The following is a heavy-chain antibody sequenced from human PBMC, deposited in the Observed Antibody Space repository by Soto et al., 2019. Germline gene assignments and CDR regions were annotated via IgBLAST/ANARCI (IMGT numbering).Heavy chain of an antibody. D-gene: IGHD4-17*01. CDR2: ISSSGSTI. CDR1: GFTFSSYE. CDR3: ARTTVVTPGSLDY. J-gene: IGHJ4*02. V-gene: IGHV3-48*03. Sequence: PGGSLRLSCAASGFTFSSYEMNWVRQAPGKGLEWVSYISSSGSTIYYADSVKGRFTISRDNAKNSLYLQMNSLRAEDTAVYYCARTTVVTPGSLDYWGQGTLVTVSS.